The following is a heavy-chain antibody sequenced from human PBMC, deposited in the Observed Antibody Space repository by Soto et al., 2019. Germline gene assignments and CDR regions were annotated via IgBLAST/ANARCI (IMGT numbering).Heavy chain of an antibody. CDR3: ARVWGGQLLYWGYYYGMDV. CDR2: IYYSGST. D-gene: IGHD2-2*02. J-gene: IGHJ6*02. CDR1: GGSISSGGYY. V-gene: IGHV4-31*03. Sequence: PSETLSLTCTVSGGSISSGGYYWSWIRQHPGKGLEWIGYIYYSGSTYYNPSLKSRVTISVDTSKNQFSLKLSSVTAADTAVYYCARVWGGQLLYWGYYYGMDVWGQGTTVTVSS.